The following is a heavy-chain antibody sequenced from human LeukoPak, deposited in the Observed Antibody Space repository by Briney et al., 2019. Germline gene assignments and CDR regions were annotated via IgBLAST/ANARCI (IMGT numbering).Heavy chain of an antibody. CDR2: ISWNSGSI. CDR3: AKNSYDYSSSFFDY. J-gene: IGHJ4*02. V-gene: IGHV3-9*01. Sequence: GGSLRLSCAASGFTFDDYAMHWVRQAPGKGLEWVSGISWNSGSIGYADSVKGRFTISRDNAKNTLYLRMNSLRAEDTAVYYCAKNSYDYSSSFFDYWGQGTLVTVSS. CDR1: GFTFDDYA. D-gene: IGHD6-6*01.